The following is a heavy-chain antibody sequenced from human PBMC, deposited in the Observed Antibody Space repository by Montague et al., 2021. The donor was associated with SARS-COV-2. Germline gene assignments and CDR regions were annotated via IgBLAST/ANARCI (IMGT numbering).Heavy chain of an antibody. D-gene: IGHD1-26*01. V-gene: IGHV3-30*01. J-gene: IGHJ4*02. Sequence: SLRLSCAASGFTFLIYAIHWVRQAPDKGLEWVAVISYDGNNKSYADSVKGRFTISRDNSKNTLFLQMNSLKPEDTAVYYCARTYSGTYFDYFDYWGQGTLVTVAS. CDR2: ISYDGNNK. CDR1: GFTFLIYA. CDR3: ARTYSGTYFDYFDY.